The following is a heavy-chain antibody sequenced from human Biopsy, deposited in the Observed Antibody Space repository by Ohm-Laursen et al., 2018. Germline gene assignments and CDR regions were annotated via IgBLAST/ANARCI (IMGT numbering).Heavy chain of an antibody. CDR3: ARDRGYYSDRTVPGYFDL. J-gene: IGHJ2*01. D-gene: IGHD3-22*01. CDR2: VYYTGST. Sequence: GTLSLTCNVSGDSISIYYWSWIRQPPGKGLEWIGYVYYTGSTDYNPSLQSRVTISVDTSKNHFSLRLRSVTPADTAIYYCARDRGYYSDRTVPGYFDLWGRGTLVTVSS. V-gene: IGHV4-59*01. CDR1: GDSISIYY.